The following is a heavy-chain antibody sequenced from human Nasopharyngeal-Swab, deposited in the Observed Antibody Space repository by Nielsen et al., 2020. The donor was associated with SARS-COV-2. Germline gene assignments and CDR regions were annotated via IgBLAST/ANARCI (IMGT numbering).Heavy chain of an antibody. CDR3: ATAAAAGPANWFDP. Sequence: ASVKVSCKVSGYTLTELSMHWVRQAPGKGLEWMGGFDPEDGETIYAQKFQGRVTMTEDTSTDTAYMELSSLRSEDTAVCYCATAAAAGPANWFDPWGQGTLVTVSS. J-gene: IGHJ5*02. D-gene: IGHD6-13*01. CDR1: GYTLTELS. V-gene: IGHV1-24*01. CDR2: FDPEDGET.